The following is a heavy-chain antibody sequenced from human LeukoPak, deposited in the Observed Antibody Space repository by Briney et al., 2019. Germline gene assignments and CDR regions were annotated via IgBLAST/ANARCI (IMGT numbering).Heavy chain of an antibody. V-gene: IGHV3-21*01. CDR3: ARDRQGYYDSSGYYYEGGPNMPYYYYYMDV. CDR2: ISSSSSYI. Sequence: PGGSLRLSCAASGFTFSSYSMNWVRQAPGKGLEWVSSISSSSSYIYYADSVKGRFTISRDNAKNSLYLQMNSLRAEDTAVYYCARDRQGYYDSSGYYYEGGPNMPYYYYYMDVWGKGTTVTVSS. D-gene: IGHD3-22*01. J-gene: IGHJ6*03. CDR1: GFTFSSYS.